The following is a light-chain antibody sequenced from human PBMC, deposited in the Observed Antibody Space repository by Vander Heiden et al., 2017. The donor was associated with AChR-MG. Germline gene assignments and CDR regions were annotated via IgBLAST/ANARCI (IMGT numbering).Light chain of an antibody. Sequence: QSVLTQPPPVSGAPGQRVTISCAGRRSNIGSIDDVHWYQQLPGAVPKLLIYGNNNRPSGVPDRFSGSKSGTSASLAITGLQAEDEADYYCQSYDSSLSGHVVFGGGTKLTVL. CDR3: QSYDSSLSGHVV. CDR2: GNN. J-gene: IGLJ2*01. CDR1: RSNIGSIDD. V-gene: IGLV1-40*01.